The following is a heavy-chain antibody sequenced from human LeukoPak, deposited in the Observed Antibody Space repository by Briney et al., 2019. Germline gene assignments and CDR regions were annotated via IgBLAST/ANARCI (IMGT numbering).Heavy chain of an antibody. J-gene: IGHJ4*02. CDR2: INHSGST. CDR1: GVSFSGYY. CDR3: ARGGIYSNYFDY. Sequence: PSETLSLTCAVYGVSFSGYYWSWIRQPPGKGLEWIGEINHSGSTNYNPSLKSRVTISVDTSKNQFSLKLSSVTAADTAVYYCARGGIYSNYFDYWGQGTLVTVSS. V-gene: IGHV4-34*01. D-gene: IGHD4-11*01.